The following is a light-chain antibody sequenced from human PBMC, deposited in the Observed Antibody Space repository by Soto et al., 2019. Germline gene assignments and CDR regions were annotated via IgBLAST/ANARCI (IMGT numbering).Light chain of an antibody. V-gene: IGKV3-20*01. CDR3: QQYGSSRFT. J-gene: IGKJ3*01. Sequence: EIVLTQSPGTLSLSPGERATLSCRASQSVSSSYLAWYQQKPGQAPRLLIYGASSRATGIPDRFSGSGSGTDFTLTISRLEPDVFAVYYCQQYGSSRFTFGPGTKVDIK. CDR2: GAS. CDR1: QSVSSSY.